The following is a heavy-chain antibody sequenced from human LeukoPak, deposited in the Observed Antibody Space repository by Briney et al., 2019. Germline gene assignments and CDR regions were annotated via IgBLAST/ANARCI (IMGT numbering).Heavy chain of an antibody. D-gene: IGHD6-13*01. Sequence: SPTLSLTCAVFGGSFSDYDLCWIRQPPGKGLEWIGEINHSGRTNYKPSLKSRVTMSVDTSKNQFSLNLSSVTAADTAVYYCARQWGYSMYCCTFDIWGQGTMVTGS. CDR1: GGSFSDYD. V-gene: IGHV4-34*01. CDR2: INHSGRT. CDR3: ARQWGYSMYCCTFDI. J-gene: IGHJ3*02.